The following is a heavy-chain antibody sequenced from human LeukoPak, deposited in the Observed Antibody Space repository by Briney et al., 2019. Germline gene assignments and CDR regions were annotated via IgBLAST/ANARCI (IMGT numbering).Heavy chain of an antibody. CDR2: INHSGST. CDR3: ARGGGGLYSSSCDY. CDR1: GGSFSGYY. D-gene: IGHD6-6*01. J-gene: IGHJ4*02. Sequence: SETLCLTCAVYGGSFSGYYWSWIRQPPGKGLEWIGEINHSGSTNYNPSLKSRVTISVDTSKNQFSLKLSSVTAAGTAVYYCARGGGGLYSSSCDYWGQGTLVTVSS. V-gene: IGHV4-34*01.